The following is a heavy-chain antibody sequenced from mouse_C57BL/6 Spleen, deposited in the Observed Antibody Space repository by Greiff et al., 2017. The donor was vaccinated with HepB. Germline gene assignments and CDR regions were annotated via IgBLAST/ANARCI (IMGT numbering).Heavy chain of an antibody. CDR2: IYPGDGDT. CDR1: GYAFSSSW. CDR3: ARPITTVEGWYFDV. V-gene: IGHV1-82*01. J-gene: IGHJ1*03. D-gene: IGHD1-1*01. Sequence: VQLQQSGPELVKPGASVKISCKASGYAFSSSWMNWVKQRPGKGLEWIGRIYPGDGDTNYNGKFKGKATLTADKSSSTAYMQLSSLTSEDSAVYFCARPITTVEGWYFDVWGTGTTVTVSS.